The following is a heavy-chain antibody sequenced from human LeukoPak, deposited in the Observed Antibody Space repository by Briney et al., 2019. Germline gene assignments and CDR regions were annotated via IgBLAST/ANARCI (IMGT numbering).Heavy chain of an antibody. Sequence: GGSLRLSCAASGFTFSSYAVSWVRQAPGKGLEWVSAISGSGGSTYYADSVKGRFTISRDNSKNTLYLQMNSLRAEDTAVYYCAKGAVRGVIITPNSDAFDIWGQGTMVTVSS. CDR1: GFTFSSYA. CDR3: AKGAVRGVIITPNSDAFDI. V-gene: IGHV3-23*01. J-gene: IGHJ3*02. CDR2: ISGSGGST. D-gene: IGHD3-10*01.